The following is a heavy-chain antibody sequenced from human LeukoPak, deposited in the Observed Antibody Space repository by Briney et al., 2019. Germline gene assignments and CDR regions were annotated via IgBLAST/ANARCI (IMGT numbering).Heavy chain of an antibody. CDR3: AKGPNFGSWRAVDY. CDR2: IAPDDAS. Sequence: GGSLRLSCAASDSSFGSHDMSWLRQTLEKGLEWVSSIAPDDASFYADSVRGRFTISRDKSQNILYLHMNSLRADDTAIYYCAKGPNFGSWRAVDYWGQESLVTVSS. CDR1: DSSFGSHD. V-gene: IGHV3-23*01. D-gene: IGHD3-10*01. J-gene: IGHJ4*02.